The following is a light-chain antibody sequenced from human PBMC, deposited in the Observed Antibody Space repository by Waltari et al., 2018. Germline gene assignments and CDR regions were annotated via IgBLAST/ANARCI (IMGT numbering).Light chain of an antibody. CDR3: QQYHSYSLT. J-gene: IGKJ4*01. CDR1: PSISSW. V-gene: IGKV1-5*03. Sequence: DIQMTQFPSTLSASVGDRVTITCRASPSISSWLAWYQQKPGKAPKVLMYKASSLESGVPSRFSGSGSGTEFTLTISSLQPDDFATYYCQQYHSYSLTFGGGTKVEIK. CDR2: KAS.